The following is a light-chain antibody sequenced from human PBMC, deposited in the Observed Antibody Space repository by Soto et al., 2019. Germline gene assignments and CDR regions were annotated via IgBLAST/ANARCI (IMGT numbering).Light chain of an antibody. V-gene: IGKV1-16*01. CDR3: QQYNTYSSWT. CDR1: QDIRKD. Sequence: IQRTQAPSSLSASVLYRVTITCLASQDIRKDLAWYQQKPGKAPQILIYGASTLQTGVASRFSGSGSGTEFTLTISSLQADDFATYYCQQYNTYSSWTFGQGTKVDIK. J-gene: IGKJ1*01. CDR2: GAS.